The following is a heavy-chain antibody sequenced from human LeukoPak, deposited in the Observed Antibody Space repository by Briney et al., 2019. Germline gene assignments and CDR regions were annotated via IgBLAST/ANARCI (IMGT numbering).Heavy chain of an antibody. CDR2: INPNSGGT. V-gene: IGHV1-2*06. CDR3: AREAWELRYFDF. D-gene: IGHD1-26*01. J-gene: IGHJ4*02. CDR1: AYTFTAYH. Sequence: GASVKVSCRASAYTFTAYHIHWVRQAPGQGLEWVGRINPNSGGTNYAQKFQGRVSMTRDTSISTAYLELNSLRSDDTAVYYCAREAWELRYFDFWGQGTLVTVSS.